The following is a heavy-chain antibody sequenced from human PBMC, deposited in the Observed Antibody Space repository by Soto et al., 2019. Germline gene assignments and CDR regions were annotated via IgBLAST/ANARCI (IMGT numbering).Heavy chain of an antibody. V-gene: IGHV4-30-2*05. J-gene: IGHJ5*02. D-gene: IGHD3-16*01. Sequence: SETLSLTCAVSGGSISSGGYSWSWIRQPPGKGLEWIGYIYHSGSTYYNPSLKSRVTISVDTSKNQFSLKLSSVTAADTAVYYCARDGDYVWGSHNWFDPWGQGTLVTVSS. CDR3: ARDGDYVWGSHNWFDP. CDR2: IYHSGST. CDR1: GGSISSGGYS.